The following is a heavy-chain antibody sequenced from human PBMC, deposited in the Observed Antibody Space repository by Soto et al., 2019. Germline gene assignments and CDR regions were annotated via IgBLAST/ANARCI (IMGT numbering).Heavy chain of an antibody. D-gene: IGHD6-13*01. Sequence: GGSLRLSCAASGFTFSNFWMHWVRQAPGKGLVWLSHISGDGTTTRYADSVKGRFTMSRDNAKNTLYLQMSSLGAEDTAVYYCAIGAAGMTYFVHWGQGTLVTVSS. V-gene: IGHV3-74*01. CDR3: AIGAAGMTYFVH. CDR1: GFTFSNFW. CDR2: ISGDGTTT. J-gene: IGHJ1*01.